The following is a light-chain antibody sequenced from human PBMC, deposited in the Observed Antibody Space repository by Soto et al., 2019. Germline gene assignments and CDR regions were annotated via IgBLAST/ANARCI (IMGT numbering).Light chain of an antibody. Sequence: DIQMTQSPVTLSVSVGDRATITCRASQSVSSCLNWYQQKPGQAPKLLIYGASSMATGIPARFSGSGSETDFTLTISSLQPEDFAVYYCQQSDDSPQTFGQGTKVEIK. J-gene: IGKJ1*01. CDR2: GAS. V-gene: IGKV3-15*01. CDR3: QQSDDSPQT. CDR1: QSVSSC.